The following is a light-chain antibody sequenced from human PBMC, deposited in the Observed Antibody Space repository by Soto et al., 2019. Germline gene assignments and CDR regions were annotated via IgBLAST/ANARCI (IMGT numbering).Light chain of an antibody. V-gene: IGLV1-51*01. Sequence: QSVLTQPPSVSAAPGQKVTISCSGSSSNIGNNYVSWYQQLPGTAPKLFIYDNNKRPSGIPDRFSGSKSGTSATLGITGLQTGDEADYYCGTWDSRLSAVVFGGGTKVTVL. CDR2: DNN. CDR1: SSNIGNNY. J-gene: IGLJ2*01. CDR3: GTWDSRLSAVV.